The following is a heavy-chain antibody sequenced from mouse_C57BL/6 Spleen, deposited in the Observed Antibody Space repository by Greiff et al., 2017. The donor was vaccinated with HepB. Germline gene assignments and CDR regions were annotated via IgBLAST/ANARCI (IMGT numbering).Heavy chain of an antibody. CDR3: ARTGYYGYFDV. D-gene: IGHD2-1*01. CDR1: GYAFSSYW. J-gene: IGHJ1*03. Sequence: QVHVKQSGAELVKPGASVKISCKASGYAFSSYWMNWVKQRPGKGLEWIGQIYPGDGDTNYNGKFKGKATLTADKSSSTAYMQLSSLTSEDSAVYFCARTGYYGYFDVWGTGTTVTVSS. CDR2: IYPGDGDT. V-gene: IGHV1-80*01.